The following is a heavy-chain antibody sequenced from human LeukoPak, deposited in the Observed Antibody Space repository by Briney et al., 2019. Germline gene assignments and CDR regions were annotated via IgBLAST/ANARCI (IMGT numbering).Heavy chain of an antibody. J-gene: IGHJ4*02. CDR1: GFTFDDYG. V-gene: IGHV3-20*04. CDR2: VNWNGDRI. D-gene: IGHD3-22*01. CDR3: ARGDSRYDY. Sequence: GGSLRLSCAASGFTFDDYGMSWVRQAPGKGLEWVSGVNWNGDRIGYADSVKGRFTISRDNAKNSLYLQMNSLRAEDTALYYCARGDSRYDYWGQGILVTVSS.